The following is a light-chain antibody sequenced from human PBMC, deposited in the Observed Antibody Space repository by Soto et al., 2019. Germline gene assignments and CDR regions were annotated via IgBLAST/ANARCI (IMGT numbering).Light chain of an antibody. Sequence: NQRYKSPSTLSAYVGDTVTVACRASQSVSGWLAWYQQKPGEAPKLLIYDASALPRGVPSRFSGSGSGTKFTLTIASLQPDDFATYYCQQYETFSGTFGPVTNVDIK. CDR1: QSVSGW. V-gene: IGKV1-5*01. CDR2: DAS. CDR3: QQYETFSGT. J-gene: IGKJ1*01.